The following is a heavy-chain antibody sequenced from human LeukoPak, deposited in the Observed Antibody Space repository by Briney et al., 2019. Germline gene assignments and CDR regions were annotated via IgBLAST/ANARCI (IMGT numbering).Heavy chain of an antibody. CDR1: GGSLTSAEYH. V-gene: IGHV4-30-4*01. J-gene: IGHJ4*02. CDR2: IYYSGST. CDR3: ARTTARVFDS. Sequence: SETLSLTCTVSGGSLTSAEYHWSWIRQPPGKGLEWIGYIYYSGSTYYTPSLNSRITISLDTSKNQLSLKVTSVTAADTAVYYCARTTARVFDSWGQETLVTVSS. D-gene: IGHD4-17*01.